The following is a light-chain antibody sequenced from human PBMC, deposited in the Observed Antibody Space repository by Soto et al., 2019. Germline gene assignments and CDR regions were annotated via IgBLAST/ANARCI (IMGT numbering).Light chain of an antibody. CDR1: NSDVGTYNR. CDR2: EVS. CDR3: SSYTSSSTHVV. Sequence: QSVLTQPPSVSGSPGQSVTISCTGTNSDVGTYNRVSWYQQPPGTAPKLMIYEVSHRPAGVPDRFSGSKSGNTASLTISGLQAEDEAEYFCSSYTSSSTHVVFGGGTKLTVL. V-gene: IGLV2-18*02. J-gene: IGLJ2*01.